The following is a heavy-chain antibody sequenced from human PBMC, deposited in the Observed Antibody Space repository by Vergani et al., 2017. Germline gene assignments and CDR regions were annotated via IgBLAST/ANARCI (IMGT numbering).Heavy chain of an antibody. J-gene: IGHJ4*02. Sequence: QVQLVQSGAEVKKPGASVKVPCKASGYTLTRYAMHLVRQAPGQRLEWMGWINAGNGNTKNSQKFQGRVTLTRDTSASTAYMELSSLSSEDTAVYYCARGQSLTAILDDWGQGTLVTVAS. CDR1: GYTLTRYA. CDR3: ARGQSLTAILDD. CDR2: INAGNGNT. D-gene: IGHD2-21*02. V-gene: IGHV1-3*01.